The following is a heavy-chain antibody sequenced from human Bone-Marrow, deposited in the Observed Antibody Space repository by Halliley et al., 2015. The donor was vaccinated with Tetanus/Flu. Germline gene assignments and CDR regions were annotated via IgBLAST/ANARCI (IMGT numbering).Heavy chain of an antibody. V-gene: IGHV4-34*01. D-gene: IGHD3-16*01. Sequence: TLSLTCAVYGGSFSGYYWSWIRQPPGKGLEWIGEINHSGYNNAKPSLKSRVTISVDTSKNQFSLKVSSVTAADTAVYYCARIRDGYIVWDAFEIWGQGTMGSVSS. CDR3: ARIRDGYIVWDAFEI. J-gene: IGHJ3*02. CDR1: GGSFSGYY. CDR2: INHSGYN.